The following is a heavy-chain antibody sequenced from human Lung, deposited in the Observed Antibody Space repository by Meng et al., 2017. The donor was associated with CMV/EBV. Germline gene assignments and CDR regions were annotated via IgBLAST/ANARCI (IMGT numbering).Heavy chain of an antibody. J-gene: IGHJ6*02. CDR1: GYFFTGHF. CDR3: ARAQDTTSADYYNYGIDV. D-gene: IGHD1-14*01. Sequence: ASVXVSXKASGYFFTGHFVHWVRQAPGQGLEWMGWINPNSGGTKYTQKFQGRVTMTRDTSISTVYMELSGLRSDDTAMYYCARAQDTTSADYYNYGIDVWRQGXTVTVSS. V-gene: IGHV1-2*02. CDR2: INPNSGGT.